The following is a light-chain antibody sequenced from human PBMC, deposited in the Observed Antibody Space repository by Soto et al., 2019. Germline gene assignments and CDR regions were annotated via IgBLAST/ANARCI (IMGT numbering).Light chain of an antibody. V-gene: IGKV3-15*01. J-gene: IGKJ2*01. Sequence: IVMTQSPATLSVSLGDRATLSCRASQSVSNYLAWYQQKPGQAPRLLIYGASTRATGIPARFSGSGSETDFTLTISSLQSEDFAVYYCQQYNSWPPSYTFGQGNKLQIK. CDR1: QSVSNY. CDR3: QQYNSWPPSYT. CDR2: GAS.